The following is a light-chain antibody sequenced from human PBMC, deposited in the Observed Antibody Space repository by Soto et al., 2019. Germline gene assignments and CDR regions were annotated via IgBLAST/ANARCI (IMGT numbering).Light chain of an antibody. J-gene: IGLJ1*01. CDR1: SSDVGNYNY. CDR2: DVS. Sequence: QSALTQPASVSGSPGQSITISCTGTSSDVGNYNYVSWHQHHPGKAPKLMINDVSNRPSGVFNRFSGSKSGNTASLTISGLQAEDEADYYCSSYTSSDTYVFGTGTKLTVL. CDR3: SSYTSSDTYV. V-gene: IGLV2-14*03.